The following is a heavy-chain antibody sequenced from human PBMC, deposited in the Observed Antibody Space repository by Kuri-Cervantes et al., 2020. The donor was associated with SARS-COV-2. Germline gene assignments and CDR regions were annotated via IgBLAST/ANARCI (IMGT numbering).Heavy chain of an antibody. CDR1: GFRFDDHA. V-gene: IGHV3-9*01. CDR3: AKDNHYDSSGYYVNCMDV. J-gene: IGHJ6*03. D-gene: IGHD3-22*01. Sequence: SLNISCSASGFRFDDHAMHWVRQAPGKGLEWVSGISWNSGSIGYADSVKGRFTISRDNAKNSLYLQMNRLRAEETALYYCAKDNHYDSSGYYVNCMDVWGKGTTVTVSS. CDR2: ISWNSGSI.